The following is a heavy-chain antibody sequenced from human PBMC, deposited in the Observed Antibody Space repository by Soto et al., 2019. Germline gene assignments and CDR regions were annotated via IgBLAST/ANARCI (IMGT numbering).Heavy chain of an antibody. CDR1: GDSISSYY. Sequence: QVQLQESGPGLVKPSETLSLTCTVSGDSISSYYWSWIRQPPGKGLEWIGYIYYSGSTNYNPSLKRRVTISADTSKSPFSLKLSSVTAADTAVYYCARGRRGDYVPFDYWGQGTLVTVSS. J-gene: IGHJ4*02. V-gene: IGHV4-59*01. CDR2: IYYSGST. CDR3: ARGRRGDYVPFDY. D-gene: IGHD4-17*01.